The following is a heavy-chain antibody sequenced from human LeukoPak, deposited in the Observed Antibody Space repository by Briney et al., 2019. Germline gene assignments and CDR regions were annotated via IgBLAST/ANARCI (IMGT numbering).Heavy chain of an antibody. V-gene: IGHV4-34*01. D-gene: IGHD4-17*01. Sequence: PSETLSLTCAVYGGSFSGYYWSWIPQPPGKGLEWIGEINHSGSTNYNPSLKSRVTISVDTSKNQFSLKLSSVTAADTAVYYCARVKDGDYVDYWGQGTLVTVSS. CDR1: GGSFSGYY. CDR3: ARVKDGDYVDY. CDR2: INHSGST. J-gene: IGHJ4*02.